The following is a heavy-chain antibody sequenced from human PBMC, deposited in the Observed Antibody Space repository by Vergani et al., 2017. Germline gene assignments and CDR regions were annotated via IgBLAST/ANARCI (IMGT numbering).Heavy chain of an antibody. V-gene: IGHV4-34*01. J-gene: IGHJ4*02. CDR3: ARGRQRIGYGSGAVHY. D-gene: IGHD3-10*01. CDR2: INHSGST. CDR1: GGSFSGYY. Sequence: QVQLQQWGAGLLKPSETLSLTCAVYGGSFSGYYWSWIRQPPRKGLEWIGEINHSGSTNYNPSLKSRVTISVDTSKNQFSLKLSSVTAADTAVYYCARGRQRIGYGSGAVHYWGQGTLVTVSS.